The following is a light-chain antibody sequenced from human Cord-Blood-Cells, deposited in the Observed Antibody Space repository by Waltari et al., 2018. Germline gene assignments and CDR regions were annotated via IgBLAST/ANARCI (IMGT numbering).Light chain of an antibody. CDR2: DVS. V-gene: IGLV2-14*01. J-gene: IGLJ3*02. CDR1: SSDVGGYNY. Sequence: QSALTQPASVSGSPGQSITISCTGTSSDVGGYNYVSWYQQHPGKAPKLMIYDVSKRPSGVPNPFSGSKSGNTASLTISGLQAEDEADYYCSSYTSSSTWVFGGGTKLTVL. CDR3: SSYTSSSTWV.